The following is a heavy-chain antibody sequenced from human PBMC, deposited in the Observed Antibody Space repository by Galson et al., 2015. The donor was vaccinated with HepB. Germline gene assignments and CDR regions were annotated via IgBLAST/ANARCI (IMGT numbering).Heavy chain of an antibody. J-gene: IGHJ4*01. CDR3: AKVFPEKTDGWYRQALYYFDS. CDR2: ITPSGDNT. D-gene: IGHD6-19*01. V-gene: IGHV3-23*01. Sequence: SLRLSCAASGFTFRNYAMSWVRQAPGKGLEWVSAITPSGDNTYSADSLKGRFTISRDNSKNTVFLQMNSLRADDTAIYFCAKVFPEKTDGWYRQALYYFDSWGHGTRVTVSS. CDR1: GFTFRNYA.